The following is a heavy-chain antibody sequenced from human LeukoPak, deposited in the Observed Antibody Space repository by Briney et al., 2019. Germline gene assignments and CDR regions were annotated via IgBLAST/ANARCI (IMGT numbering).Heavy chain of an antibody. CDR1: GFTFSSYG. D-gene: IGHD1-26*01. Sequence: GGSLRLSCAASGFTFSSYGMHWVRQAPGKGLEWVAVISYDGSNKYYADFVKGRFTISRDNSKNTLYLQMNSLRAEDTAVYYCAKGPNIVGAMYYFDYWGQGTLVTVSS. CDR3: AKGPNIVGAMYYFDY. V-gene: IGHV3-30*18. J-gene: IGHJ4*02. CDR2: ISYDGSNK.